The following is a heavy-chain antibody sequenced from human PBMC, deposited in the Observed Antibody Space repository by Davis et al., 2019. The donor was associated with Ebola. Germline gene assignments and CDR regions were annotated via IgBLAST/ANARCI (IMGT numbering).Heavy chain of an antibody. CDR2: IYYSGST. D-gene: IGHD3/OR15-3a*01. CDR3: ARGTGLVSDY. CDR1: GGSISSYY. V-gene: IGHV4-59*01. Sequence: MPSETLSLTCTVSGGSISSYYWSWIRQPPGKGLEWIGYIYYSGSTNYNPSLKSRVTISVDTSKNQFSLKLSSVTAADTAVYYCARGTGLVSDYWGQGTLVTVSS. J-gene: IGHJ4*02.